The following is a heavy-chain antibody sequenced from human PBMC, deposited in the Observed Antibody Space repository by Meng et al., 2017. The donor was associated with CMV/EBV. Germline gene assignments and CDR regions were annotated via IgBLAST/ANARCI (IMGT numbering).Heavy chain of an antibody. D-gene: IGHD3-3*01. Sequence: GESLKISCAASGFTFSSYAMSWVRQAPGKGLEWVAVISYDGSNKYYADSVKGRFTISRDNSKNTLYLQMNSLRAEDTAVYYCARDDYDFWSGYSAYYYYGMDVWGQGTTVTVSS. CDR3: ARDDYDFWSGYSAYYYYGMDV. J-gene: IGHJ6*02. CDR2: ISYDGSNK. CDR1: GFTFSSYA. V-gene: IGHV3-30*04.